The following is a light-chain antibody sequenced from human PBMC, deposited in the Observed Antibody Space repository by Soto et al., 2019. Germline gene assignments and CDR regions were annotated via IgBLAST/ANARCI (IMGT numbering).Light chain of an antibody. CDR1: LSVSVY. J-gene: IGKJ5*01. CDR3: HQRQYWPPIT. Sequence: EIVMTQPPATLSVSPGERATLSCRTSLSVSVYLDWYQQKPGQAPRLLISDASNRATGIPARFSGSGSGTDFTLTISSLEPEDFAVYYCHQRQYWPPITFGQGTRLEIK. CDR2: DAS. V-gene: IGKV3-11*01.